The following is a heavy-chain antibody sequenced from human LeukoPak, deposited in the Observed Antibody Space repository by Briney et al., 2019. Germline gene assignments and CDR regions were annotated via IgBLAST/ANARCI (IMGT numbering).Heavy chain of an antibody. CDR1: GFTFSSYA. CDR2: ISGSGGST. D-gene: IGHD6-13*01. V-gene: IGHV3-23*01. J-gene: IGHJ5*02. Sequence: GGSLRLSCAASGFTFSSYAMSWVRQAPGKGLEWVSAISGSGGSTYYADSVKGRFTISRDNSKNTLYLQMNSLRAEDTAVYYCAKRLIAAAGTNWFDPWRQGTLVTVSS. CDR3: AKRLIAAAGTNWFDP.